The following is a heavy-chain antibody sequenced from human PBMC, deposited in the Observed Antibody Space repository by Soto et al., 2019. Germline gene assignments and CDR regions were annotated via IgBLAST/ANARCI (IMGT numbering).Heavy chain of an antibody. CDR3: ARDRQWEPLLY. V-gene: IGHV1-18*01. Sequence: QVQLVQSGSEVNKPGASVRVTCKASGYTFRNYGISWVREAPGQGLEWMGWVSAYNRNSNYAQKFEDRVIMTADTATSTAYLELRGLRSDDTAIYYCARDRQWEPLLYWGQGTLVTVSS. D-gene: IGHD1-26*01. CDR2: VSAYNRNS. J-gene: IGHJ4*02. CDR1: GYTFRNYG.